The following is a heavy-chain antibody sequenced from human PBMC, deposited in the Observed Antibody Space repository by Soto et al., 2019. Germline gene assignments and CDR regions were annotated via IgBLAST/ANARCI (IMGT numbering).Heavy chain of an antibody. CDR3: ARGITGTIYYYYGMDV. Sequence: PGGSLRLSCAASGFTVSSNYMSWVRQAPGKGLEWVSVIYSGGSTYYADSVKGRITISRDNSKNTLYLQMNSLRAEDTAVYYCARGITGTIYYYYGMDVWGQGTTVTVSS. CDR1: GFTVSSNY. D-gene: IGHD1-7*01. J-gene: IGHJ6*02. CDR2: IYSGGST. V-gene: IGHV3-53*01.